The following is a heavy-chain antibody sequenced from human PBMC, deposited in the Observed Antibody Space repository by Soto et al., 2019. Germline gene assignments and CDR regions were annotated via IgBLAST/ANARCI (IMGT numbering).Heavy chain of an antibody. CDR1: GGSISSSNYY. CDR2: IFYSGSP. D-gene: IGHD7-27*01. J-gene: IGHJ4*02. CDR3: AKNWNWGSLVH. V-gene: IGHV4-39*01. Sequence: TLSLTCTVSGGSISSSNYYWGWIRQPPGKGLEWIGSIFYSGSPYYNPSLKSRVTISVDTPKNQFSLKLSSVTAADTAVYYCAKNWNWGSLVHWGQGTLVTVSS.